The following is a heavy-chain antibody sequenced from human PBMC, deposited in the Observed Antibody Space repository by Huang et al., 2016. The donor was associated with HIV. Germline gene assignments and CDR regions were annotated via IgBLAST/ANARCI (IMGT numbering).Heavy chain of an antibody. V-gene: IGHV3-21*01. J-gene: IGHJ4*02. CDR3: ARAVPTPNRFGVGGFDY. D-gene: IGHD3-3*01. CDR1: GFTFSSYS. Sequence: EVQLVESGGGLVKPGGSLRLSCAASGFTFSSYSMNWVRQGAGKGLEWVSSISSRSSYIYYADSVKGRFTISRDNAKNSLYLQMNSLRAEDTAVYYCARAVPTPNRFGVGGFDYWGQGTLVTVSS. CDR2: ISSRSSYI.